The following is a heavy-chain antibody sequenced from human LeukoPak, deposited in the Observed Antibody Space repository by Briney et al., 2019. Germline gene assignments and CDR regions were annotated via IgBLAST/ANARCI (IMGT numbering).Heavy chain of an antibody. CDR3: ARDSDYYDILTGYPIYYGMDV. CDR2: IIPIFGTP. J-gene: IGHJ6*02. D-gene: IGHD3-9*01. CDR1: GGTFSSYA. Sequence: SVKVSCKASGGTFSSYAISWVRQAPGQGLEWMGGIIPIFGTPNYAQKFQGRVTITADESTSTAYMELSSLRSEDTAVYYCARDSDYYDILTGYPIYYGMDVWGQGTTVTVSS. V-gene: IGHV1-69*13.